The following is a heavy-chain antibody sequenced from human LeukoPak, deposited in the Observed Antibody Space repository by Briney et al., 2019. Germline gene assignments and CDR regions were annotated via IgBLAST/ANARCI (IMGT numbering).Heavy chain of an antibody. CDR2: IYSGGST. Sequence: GGSLRLSCAASGFTVSSNYMSWVRQAPGKGLEWVSVIYSGGSTYYADSVKGRFTISRDNSKNTLYLQMNSLRAEDTAVYYCARNHYYYDSSGDHFDYWGQGTLVTVPS. D-gene: IGHD3-22*01. CDR1: GFTVSSNY. J-gene: IGHJ4*02. V-gene: IGHV3-66*01. CDR3: ARNHYYYDSSGDHFDY.